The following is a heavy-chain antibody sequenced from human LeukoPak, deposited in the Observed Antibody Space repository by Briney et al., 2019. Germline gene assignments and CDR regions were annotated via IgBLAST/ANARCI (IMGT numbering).Heavy chain of an antibody. CDR1: GGSISTSNYY. CDR3: ARWIYQYYDSSGYSQFDY. V-gene: IGHV4-39*07. Sequence: SETLSLTCTVSGGSISTSNYYWSWIRQPPGKGLEWIGEINHSGSTNYNPSLKSRVTISVDTSKNQFSLKLSSVTAADTAVYYCARWIYQYYDSSGYSQFDYWGQGTLVTVSS. CDR2: INHSGST. J-gene: IGHJ4*02. D-gene: IGHD3-22*01.